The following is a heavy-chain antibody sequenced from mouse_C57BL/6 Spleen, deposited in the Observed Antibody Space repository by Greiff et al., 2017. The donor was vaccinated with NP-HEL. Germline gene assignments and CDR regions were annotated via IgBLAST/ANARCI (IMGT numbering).Heavy chain of an antibody. CDR1: GYTFTSYW. Sequence: VQLQQPGAELVRPGSSVKLSCKASGYTFTSYWMHWVKQRPIQGLEWIGNIDPSDSETHYNQKFKDKATLTVDKSSSTAYMQLSSLTSEDSAVYYCARGVDSSGYWFAYWGQGTLVTVSA. V-gene: IGHV1-52*01. J-gene: IGHJ3*01. CDR2: IDPSDSET. CDR3: ARGVDSSGYWFAY. D-gene: IGHD3-2*02.